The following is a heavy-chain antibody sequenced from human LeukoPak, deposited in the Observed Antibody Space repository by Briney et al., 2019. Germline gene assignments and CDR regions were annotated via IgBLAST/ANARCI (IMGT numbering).Heavy chain of an antibody. Sequence: KPSETLSLTCAVYGGSFSGYYWSWIRQPAGKGLEWIGRIYTSGSTTYNPSLKSRVTISGDTSENQFSLRLSSVTAADTAVYYCARASYSYGISGWVPFDYWGQGTLVTVSS. D-gene: IGHD3-22*01. CDR1: GGSFSGYY. V-gene: IGHV4-59*10. CDR2: IYTSGST. CDR3: ARASYSYGISGWVPFDY. J-gene: IGHJ4*02.